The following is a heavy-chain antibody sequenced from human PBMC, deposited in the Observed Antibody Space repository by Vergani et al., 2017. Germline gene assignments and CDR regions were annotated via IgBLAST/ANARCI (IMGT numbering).Heavy chain of an antibody. CDR3: ARATMVRGVIPGYYYGMDV. Sequence: QVQLVQSGAEVKKPGSSVKVSCKASGGTFSSYTISWVRQAPGQGLEWMGRIIPILGIANYAQKSQGRVTITADKSTSTAYMELSSLRSEDTAVYYCARATMVRGVIPGYYYGMDVGGQGATVTVSS. D-gene: IGHD3-10*01. V-gene: IGHV1-69*02. J-gene: IGHJ6*02. CDR1: GGTFSSYT. CDR2: IIPILGIA.